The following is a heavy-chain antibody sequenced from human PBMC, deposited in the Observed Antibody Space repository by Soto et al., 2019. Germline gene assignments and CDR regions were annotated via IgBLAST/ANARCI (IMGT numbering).Heavy chain of an antibody. Sequence: QVQLQESGPGLVKPSQTLSLTCSVSGDSVSSGDSYWSWIRQPPGKALEWIGYTSFSGYTSYSPSLKRRVTISVYMSKSKCSLRLTSVTAADTAVYDCVSGGNPYHYATSGPGTFDKWGQGTLVSVSS. V-gene: IGHV4-30-4*01. CDR1: GDSVSSGDSY. D-gene: IGHD1-26*01. CDR3: VSGGNPYHYATSGPGTFDK. J-gene: IGHJ4*02. CDR2: TSFSGYT.